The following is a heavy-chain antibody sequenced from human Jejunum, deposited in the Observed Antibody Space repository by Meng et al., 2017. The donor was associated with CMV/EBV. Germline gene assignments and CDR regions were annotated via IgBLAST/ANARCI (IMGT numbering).Heavy chain of an antibody. Sequence: QITLKESGPTLVKPXXTLTLTCTFSGFSLSTSGVGVGWIRQPPGKALEWLALIYWDDDKRYSPSLKSRLTVTKDASKNQVVLTMTNMDPVDTATYYCAHRSLPAAYFDHWGQGTLVTVAS. CDR1: GFSLSTSGVG. CDR2: IYWDDDK. V-gene: IGHV2-5*02. D-gene: IGHD2-2*01. J-gene: IGHJ4*02. CDR3: AHRSLPAAYFDH.